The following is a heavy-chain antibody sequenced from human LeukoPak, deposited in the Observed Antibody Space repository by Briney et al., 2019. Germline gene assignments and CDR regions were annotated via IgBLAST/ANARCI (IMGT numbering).Heavy chain of an antibody. J-gene: IGHJ4*02. CDR3: ATVRVHYDFWSGPLGYFDY. CDR1: GYTFTSYD. D-gene: IGHD3-3*01. V-gene: IGHV1-8*03. CDR2: MNPNSGNT. Sequence: ASVKVSCKASGYTFTSYDINWVRQATGQGLEWMGWMNPNSGNTGYAQKFQGRVTITRNTSISTAYMELSSLRSEDTAVYYCATVRVHYDFWSGPLGYFDYWGQGTLVTVSS.